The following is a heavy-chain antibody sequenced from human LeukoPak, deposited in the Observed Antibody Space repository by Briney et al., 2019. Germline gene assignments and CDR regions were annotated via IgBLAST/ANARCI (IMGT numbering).Heavy chain of an antibody. J-gene: IGHJ3*02. V-gene: IGHV3-33*06. Sequence: GRSLRLSCAASGFTFSSYGMHWVRQAPGKGLEWVAFIWYDGSNKYYADSVKGRFTISRDNSKNTLYLQMNSLRAEDTAVYYCAKGVHYFDSSGSTFDIWGQGTMVTVSS. CDR1: GFTFSSYG. CDR2: IWYDGSNK. D-gene: IGHD3-22*01. CDR3: AKGVHYFDSSGSTFDI.